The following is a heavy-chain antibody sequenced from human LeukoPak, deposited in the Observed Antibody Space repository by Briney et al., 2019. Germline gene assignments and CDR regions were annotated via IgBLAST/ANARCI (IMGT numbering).Heavy chain of an antibody. CDR2: IYVGDTT. CDR3: ARDATPTAIHWFDP. Sequence: QPGGSLRLSCAASGFIVSSNYMSWVRQAPGKGLEWISVIYVGDTTYYADSVKGRFTVSRDNSENTLFLQMNSLRVGDTALYYCARDATPTAIHWFDPWGQGTLVTVSS. V-gene: IGHV3-53*05. J-gene: IGHJ5*02. D-gene: IGHD2-2*02. CDR1: GFIVSSNY.